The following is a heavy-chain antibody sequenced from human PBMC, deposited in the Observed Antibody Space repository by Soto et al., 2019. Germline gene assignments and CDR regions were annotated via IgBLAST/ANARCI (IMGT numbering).Heavy chain of an antibody. D-gene: IGHD6-6*01. J-gene: IGHJ4*02. CDR2: ISYDGSNK. CDR3: ARGGAVRPFFDY. Sequence: QVQLEESGGGGVQPGTSLRLSCAASGFTFSSYAMYWVRQAPGKGLQWVAVISYDGSNKYYADSVKGRFTISRDNSKNTLYLQMNSLTDGDTGVYYCARGGAVRPFFDYWGQGTLLTVSS. CDR1: GFTFSSYA. V-gene: IGHV3-30-3*01.